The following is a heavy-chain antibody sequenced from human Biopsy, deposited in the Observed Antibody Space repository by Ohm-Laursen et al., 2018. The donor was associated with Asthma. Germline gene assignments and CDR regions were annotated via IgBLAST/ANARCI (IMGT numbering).Heavy chain of an antibody. CDR2: MYHSGSP. V-gene: IGHV4-39*01. J-gene: IGHJ4*02. CDR1: GVSISSYY. Sequence: PGTLSLTCTVSGVSISSYYWGWIRQPPGKGMEWIGSMYHSGSPYYHPSLKSRATISVDTSKNQLSLKMSPVTAADTAVYFCVRHQYSSSWSTFDYWGQGALVTVSS. D-gene: IGHD3-22*01. CDR3: VRHQYSSSWSTFDY.